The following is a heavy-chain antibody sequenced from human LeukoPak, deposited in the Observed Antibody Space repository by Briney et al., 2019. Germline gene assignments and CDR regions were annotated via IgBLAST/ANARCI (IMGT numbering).Heavy chain of an antibody. CDR3: ATVLRYFDWSDY. CDR1: GGSISSSNW. Sequence: SETLSLTCAVSGGSISSSNWWSRVRQPPGKGLEWIGEIYHSGSTNYNPSLKSRVTISVDKSKNQFSLKLSSVTAADTAVYYCATVLRYFDWSDYWGQGTLVTVSS. D-gene: IGHD3-9*01. V-gene: IGHV4-4*02. CDR2: IYHSGST. J-gene: IGHJ4*02.